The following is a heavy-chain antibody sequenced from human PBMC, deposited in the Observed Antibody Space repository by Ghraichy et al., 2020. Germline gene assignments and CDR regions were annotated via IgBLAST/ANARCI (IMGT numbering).Heavy chain of an antibody. CDR3: AAAGYSSGWG. J-gene: IGHJ4*02. Sequence: GSLSLTCTVSGGSISSSSYYWGWIRQPPGKGLEWIGSIYYSGSTYYNPSLKSRVTISVDTSKNQFSLKLSSVTAADTAVYYCAAAGYSSGWGWGQGTLVTVSS. CDR2: IYYSGST. CDR1: GGSISSSSYY. D-gene: IGHD6-19*01. V-gene: IGHV4-39*01.